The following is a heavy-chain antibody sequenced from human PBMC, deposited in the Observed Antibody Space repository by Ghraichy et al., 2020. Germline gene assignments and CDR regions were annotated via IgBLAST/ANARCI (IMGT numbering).Heavy chain of an antibody. Sequence: GGSLRLSCAASGFTFSRYNINWVRQAPGKGLEWVSSISTNSSSIYYADSVKGRFTISRDNAKNSLYLQMNSLRAEDTAVYYCARYTRRFLEWLSQESYYYMDVWGKGTTVTVSS. D-gene: IGHD3-3*01. V-gene: IGHV3-21*01. J-gene: IGHJ6*03. CDR3: ARYTRRFLEWLSQESYYYMDV. CDR2: ISTNSSSI. CDR1: GFTFSRYN.